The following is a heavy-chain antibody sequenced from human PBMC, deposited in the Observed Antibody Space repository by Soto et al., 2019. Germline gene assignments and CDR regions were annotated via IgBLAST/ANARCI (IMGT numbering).Heavy chain of an antibody. CDR3: ARDNLDYGDYKGYFDY. Sequence: GGSLRPSCAASGFTFSDYYMSWIRQAPGKGLEWVSYISSSGSTIYYADSVKGRFTISRDNAKNSLYLQMNSLRAEDTAVYYCARDNLDYGDYKGYFDYWGQGTLVTVSS. V-gene: IGHV3-11*01. CDR2: ISSSGSTI. J-gene: IGHJ4*02. CDR1: GFTFSDYY. D-gene: IGHD4-17*01.